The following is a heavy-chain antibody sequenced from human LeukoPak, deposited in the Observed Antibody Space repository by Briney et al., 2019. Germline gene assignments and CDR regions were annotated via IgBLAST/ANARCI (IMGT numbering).Heavy chain of an antibody. CDR2: ISAYNGNT. D-gene: IGHD3-10*01. CDR1: GYTFTSYG. Sequence: GASVKVSCKASGYTFTSYGISWVRQAPGQGLEWMGWISAYNGNTNYAQKLQGRVTMTTDTSTTTAYMELRSLRSDDTAVYYCARDSGAYYGPYYMDVWGKGTTVTISS. J-gene: IGHJ6*03. V-gene: IGHV1-18*01. CDR3: ARDSGAYYGPYYMDV.